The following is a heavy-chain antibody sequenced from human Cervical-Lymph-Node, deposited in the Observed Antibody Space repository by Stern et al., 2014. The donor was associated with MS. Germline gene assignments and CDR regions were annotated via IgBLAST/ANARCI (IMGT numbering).Heavy chain of an antibody. D-gene: IGHD3-16*01. J-gene: IGHJ4*02. CDR2: VSSEGSNK. Sequence: VQLLESGGGVVQPGRSLRLSCAVSGFNFSHYAMHWVRQAPGKGLEWVAAVSSEGSNKYHADSVKGRFTISRDNSKNTVYLQMNSLRDDDTAVYYCATQIWFDYWGQGTLVTVSS. V-gene: IGHV3-30-3*01. CDR3: ATQIWFDY. CDR1: GFNFSHYA.